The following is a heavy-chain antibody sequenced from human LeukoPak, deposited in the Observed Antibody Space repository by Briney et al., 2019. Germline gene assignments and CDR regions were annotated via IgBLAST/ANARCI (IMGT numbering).Heavy chain of an antibody. D-gene: IGHD3-22*01. CDR3: TSTYYYDRSGYS. V-gene: IGHV3-15*01. CDR1: GFTFSNAW. J-gene: IGHJ4*02. Sequence: GGSLRLSCAASGFTFSNAWMSWVRQAPGKGLEWVGRIKSKTDGGTTDYAAPVKGRFTISRDDSKTRLYLQMNSLKTEDTAVYYCTSTYYYDRSGYSWGQGTLVTVSS. CDR2: IKSKTDGGTT.